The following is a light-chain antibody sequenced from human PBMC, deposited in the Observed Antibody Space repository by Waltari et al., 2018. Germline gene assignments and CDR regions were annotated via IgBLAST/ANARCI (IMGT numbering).Light chain of an antibody. V-gene: IGKV2-28*01. CDR1: QSLLYSNGYNY. J-gene: IGKJ3*01. CDR3: MQGLHFPLT. Sequence: DVVMTQSPLSLPVTPGEPASISCRSSQSLLYSNGYNYVNWSLQRPGQSPQLLIYLGSNRASGVPGRFSGSGSGTDFTLKISRVEAEDVGVYYCMQGLHFPLTFGPGTKVDIK. CDR2: LGS.